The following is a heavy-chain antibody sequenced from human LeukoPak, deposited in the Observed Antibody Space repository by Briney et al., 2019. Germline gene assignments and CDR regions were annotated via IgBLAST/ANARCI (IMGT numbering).Heavy chain of an antibody. J-gene: IGHJ4*02. D-gene: IGHD6-19*01. Sequence: PGGSLRLSCAASGFTFSVAAMTWVRQAPGKGLEWVSLIGASGESTYYADSVKGRFTISRDNSKNTLFLQMNSLRAEDTAVYYCAKDARRTNGWYFFDHWGQGTLVTVSS. CDR1: GFTFSVAA. CDR2: IGASGEST. CDR3: AKDARRTNGWYFFDH. V-gene: IGHV3-23*01.